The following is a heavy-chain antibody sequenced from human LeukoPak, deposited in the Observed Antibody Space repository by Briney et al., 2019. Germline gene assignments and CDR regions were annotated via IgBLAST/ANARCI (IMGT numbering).Heavy chain of an antibody. V-gene: IGHV1-69*05. CDR1: GGTFSSYA. CDR3: ARVRSDYDILTGPYYFDY. Sequence: ASVKVSCKASGGTFSSYAISWVRQAPGQGLEWMGGIIPIFGTANYAQKFQGRVTITTDESTSTAYMELSSLRSEDTAVYYCARVRSDYDILTGPYYFDYSGQGTLVTVSS. D-gene: IGHD3-9*01. CDR2: IIPIFGTA. J-gene: IGHJ4*02.